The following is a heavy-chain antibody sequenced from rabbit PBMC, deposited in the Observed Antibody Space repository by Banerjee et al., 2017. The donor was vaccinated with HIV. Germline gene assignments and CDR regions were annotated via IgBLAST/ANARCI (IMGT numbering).Heavy chain of an antibody. J-gene: IGHJ4*01. D-gene: IGHD1-1*01. V-gene: IGHV1S40*01. CDR3: ARDAGSSGYFLDL. CDR2: IYAGVSDDT. CDR1: GFTISRNYY. Sequence: QSLEESGGGLVQPEGSLALTCKASGFTISRNYYMCWVRQAPGKGLEWIACIYAGVSDDTYYASWARGRFTGSRTSSTTVTLQMTSLTAADTATYFCARDAGSSGYFLDLWGQGTLVTVS.